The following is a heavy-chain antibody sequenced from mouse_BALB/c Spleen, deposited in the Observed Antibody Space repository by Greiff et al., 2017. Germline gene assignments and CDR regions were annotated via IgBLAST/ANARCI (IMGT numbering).Heavy chain of an antibody. D-gene: IGHD2-1*01. V-gene: IGHV5-9-4*01. CDR3: AREGNRGWFAY. CDR2: ISSGGSYT. CDR1: GFTFSSYA. J-gene: IGHJ3*01. Sequence: EVKLVESGGGLVKPGGSLKLSCAASGFTFSSYAMSWVRQSPEKRLEWVAEISSGGSYTYYPDTVTGRFTISRDNAKNTLYLEMSSLRSEDTAMYYCAREGNRGWFAYWGQGTLVTVSA.